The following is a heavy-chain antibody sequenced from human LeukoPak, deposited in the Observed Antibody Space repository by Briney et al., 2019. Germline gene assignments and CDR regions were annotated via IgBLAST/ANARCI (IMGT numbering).Heavy chain of an antibody. CDR2: INHGGST. CDR3: ARVRHSFTGSFFSFAYYYYMDV. Sequence: SETLSLTCAVYVGSFSGHYWTWIRQPSGKGLEWLGEINHGGSTNYNPSLKSRVTISVDTSKNQFSLNLRSVTAADTAVYYCARVRHSFTGSFFSFAYYYYMDVWGKGTTVTVSS. D-gene: IGHD1-26*01. CDR1: VGSFSGHY. V-gene: IGHV4-34*01. J-gene: IGHJ6*03.